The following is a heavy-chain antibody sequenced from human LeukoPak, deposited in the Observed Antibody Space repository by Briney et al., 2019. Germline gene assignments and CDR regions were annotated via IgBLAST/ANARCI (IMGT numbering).Heavy chain of an antibody. V-gene: IGHV3-30*18. CDR2: ISYDGRNK. J-gene: IGHJ4*02. Sequence: GGSLRLSCAASGFTFSSSGMHWVRQAPGKGLEWVADISYDGRNKYYADSVKGRFTISRDNSKNTLYLQMNSLRAEDTAVYYCAKDSARTDSFDYWGQGTLVPVSS. CDR1: GFTFSSSG. D-gene: IGHD1-1*01. CDR3: AKDSARTDSFDY.